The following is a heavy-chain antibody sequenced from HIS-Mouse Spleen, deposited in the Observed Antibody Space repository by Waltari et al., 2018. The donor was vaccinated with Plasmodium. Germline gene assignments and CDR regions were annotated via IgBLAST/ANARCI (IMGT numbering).Heavy chain of an antibody. Sequence: EVQLVQSGAEVKKPGESLKISCKGSGYSFTSYWIGWVRQMPGKGLEWMGIIYPGDSDTRYSPSFQGQVTISADKSISTAYLQWSSLKASDTAMYYCARRSTYYYGSGSWNWFDPWGQGTLVTVSS. CDR3: ARRSTYYYGSGSWNWFDP. D-gene: IGHD3-10*01. V-gene: IGHV5-51*01. CDR1: GYSFTSYW. J-gene: IGHJ5*02. CDR2: IYPGDSDT.